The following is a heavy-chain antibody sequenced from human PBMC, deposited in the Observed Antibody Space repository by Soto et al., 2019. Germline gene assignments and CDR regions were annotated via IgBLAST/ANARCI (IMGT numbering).Heavy chain of an antibody. CDR3: ARGGIAAAAPPDY. CDR1: GGSISSGGYY. J-gene: IGHJ4*02. D-gene: IGHD6-13*01. CDR2: IYYSGST. V-gene: IGHV4-31*03. Sequence: QVQLQESGPGLVKPSQTLSLTCTVSGGSISSGGYYWSWIRQHPGKGLEWNGYIYYSGSTYYNPSLKSRVTIAVYTSKNQFSLKLSSVTAADTAVYYGARGGIAAAAPPDYWGQGTLVTVSS.